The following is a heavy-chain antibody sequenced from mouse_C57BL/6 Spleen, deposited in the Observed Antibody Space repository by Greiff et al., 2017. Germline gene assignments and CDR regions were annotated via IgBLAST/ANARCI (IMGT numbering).Heavy chain of an antibody. J-gene: IGHJ4*01. Sequence: VQLQQSGPELVKPGASVKISCKASGYAFSSSWMNWVKQRPGKGLEWIGRIYPGDGDTNYNGKFKGKATLTADKSSSTAYMQLSSLTSEDSAVYFCERPSNWDYYAMDYWGQGTSVTVSS. CDR1: GYAFSSSW. CDR2: IYPGDGDT. D-gene: IGHD4-1*01. V-gene: IGHV1-82*01. CDR3: ERPSNWDYYAMDY.